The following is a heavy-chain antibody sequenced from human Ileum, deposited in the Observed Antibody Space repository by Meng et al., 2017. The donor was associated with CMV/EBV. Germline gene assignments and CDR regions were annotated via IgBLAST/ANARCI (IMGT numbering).Heavy chain of an antibody. Sequence: GESLKISCAASRFTFSNYWVRWVRRAPGQGLEWVASINEGGSEKYYVDSVKGRFTISRDSAKNSVYLQMNSLRAEDTAVYYCARVVSEAMDVWGQGTTVTVSS. CDR3: ARVVSEAMDV. CDR1: RFTFSNYW. CDR2: INEGGSEK. D-gene: IGHD2-15*01. J-gene: IGHJ6*02. V-gene: IGHV3-7*01.